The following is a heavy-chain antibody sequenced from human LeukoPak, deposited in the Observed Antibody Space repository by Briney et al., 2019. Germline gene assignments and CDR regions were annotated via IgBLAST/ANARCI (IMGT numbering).Heavy chain of an antibody. Sequence: SETLSHTCAVYGGSFSGYYWSWIRQPPGKGLEWIGEINRSGSTNYNPSLKSRVTISVDTSKNQFSLKLSSVTAADTAVYYCARGTAAADFDYWGRGTLVTVSS. V-gene: IGHV4-34*01. D-gene: IGHD6-13*01. CDR1: GGSFSGYY. CDR2: INRSGST. CDR3: ARGTAAADFDY. J-gene: IGHJ4*02.